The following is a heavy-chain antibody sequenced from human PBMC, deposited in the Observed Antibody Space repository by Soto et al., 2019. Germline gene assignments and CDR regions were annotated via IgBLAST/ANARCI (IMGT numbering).Heavy chain of an antibody. Sequence: PGGSLRLSCAASGFTFSSYSMNWVRQAPGKGLEWVSYISSRSSSIYYADSVKGRFTISRDNAKNSLYLQMNSLTDEDTAVYYCARDEGYSSSVAYCGQGTLVIVSS. CDR2: ISSRSSSI. D-gene: IGHD6-13*01. CDR3: ARDEGYSSSVAY. V-gene: IGHV3-48*02. J-gene: IGHJ4*02. CDR1: GFTFSSYS.